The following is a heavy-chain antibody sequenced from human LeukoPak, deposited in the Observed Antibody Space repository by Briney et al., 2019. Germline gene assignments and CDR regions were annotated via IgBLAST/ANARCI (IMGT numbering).Heavy chain of an antibody. CDR3: ARDRGLVVASTWWFDP. CDR1: GYTFTSYY. V-gene: IGHV1-2*02. D-gene: IGHD2-15*01. CDR2: INSSSGGT. Sequence: GGSVKGSCKASGYTFTSYYMNWVRQAPGQGLEWMGSINSSSGGTNYAQEFQGRVTMTRDTSINTTYMELSRLRCDDTAVYYCARDRGLVVASTWWFDPWGQGTLVTVSS. J-gene: IGHJ5*02.